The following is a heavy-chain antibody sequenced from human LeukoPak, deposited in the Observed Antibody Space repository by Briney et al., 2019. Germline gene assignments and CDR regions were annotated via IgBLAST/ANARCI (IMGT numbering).Heavy chain of an antibody. CDR3: ATAPHQYYYDSSGSHFDY. Sequence: ASVKVSCKASGYSFTGYYIHWVRQAPGQGLEWMGWINTNSGDTKHAQKFQGRVTMTRDMSISTAYMELSSLRSEDTAVYYCATAPHQYYYDSSGSHFDYWGQGTLVTVSS. CDR1: GYSFTGYY. D-gene: IGHD3-22*01. CDR2: INTNSGDT. V-gene: IGHV1-2*02. J-gene: IGHJ4*02.